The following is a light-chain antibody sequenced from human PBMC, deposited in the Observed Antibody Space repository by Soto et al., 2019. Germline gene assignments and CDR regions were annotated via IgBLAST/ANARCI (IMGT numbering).Light chain of an antibody. J-gene: IGLJ1*01. CDR3: CSYAAGCIYV. CDR1: SSDVGSHNH. CDR2: EAS. Sequence: QSALTQPASVSGSPGQSITISCTGTSSDVGSHNHVSWYQHYPGKAPKLIIFEASKRPSGVSNRFSGSKSGSTASLTISGLQAEDEADYYCCSYAAGCIYVFGPGTKLTVL. V-gene: IGLV2-23*01.